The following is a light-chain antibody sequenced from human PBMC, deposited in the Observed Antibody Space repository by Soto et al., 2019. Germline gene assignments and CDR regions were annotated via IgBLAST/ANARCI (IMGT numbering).Light chain of an antibody. J-gene: IGKJ1*01. CDR2: DAS. Sequence: DIPMTQSPSTLSASVGDRVTITCRASQSISDWLAWFQQKPGKAPKVLIYDASTLESGVPSRFSGSGSGTEFTLTISSLQPEDSATYYCQQHNSSPWTFGQGTRVEIK. CDR1: QSISDW. V-gene: IGKV1-5*01. CDR3: QQHNSSPWT.